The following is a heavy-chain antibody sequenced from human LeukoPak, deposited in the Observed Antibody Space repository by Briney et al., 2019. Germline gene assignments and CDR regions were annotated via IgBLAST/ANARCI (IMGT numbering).Heavy chain of an antibody. D-gene: IGHD1-14*01. CDR2: ISSSSFYT. Sequence: GGSLRLSCAASGFTFNDYYMSWIRQAPGKGLEWVSYISSSSFYTNYADSVKGRFTISRDNAKNSLFLQMNSLRAEDTAVYYCAHNREGYPFDHWGQGTLVTVSS. CDR3: AHNREGYPFDH. CDR1: GFTFNDYY. V-gene: IGHV3-11*03. J-gene: IGHJ4*02.